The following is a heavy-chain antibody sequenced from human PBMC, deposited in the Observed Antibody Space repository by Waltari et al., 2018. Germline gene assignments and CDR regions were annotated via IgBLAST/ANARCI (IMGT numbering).Heavy chain of an antibody. Sequence: EVQLVESGGGLVQPGGSLRLSCAASGFTFSSYSMNWVRQAPGKGVGWGSYISSSSSTIYYADSVKGRFTISRDNAKNSLYLQMNSLRAEDTAVYYCARGPKTYYFDYWGQGTLVTVSS. CDR2: ISSSSSTI. CDR1: GFTFSSYS. CDR3: ARGPKTYYFDY. J-gene: IGHJ4*02. V-gene: IGHV3-48*04.